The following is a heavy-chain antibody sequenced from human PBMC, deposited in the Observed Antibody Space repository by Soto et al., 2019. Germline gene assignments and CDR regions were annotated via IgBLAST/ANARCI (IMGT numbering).Heavy chain of an antibody. CDR2: INAGNGNT. V-gene: IGHV1-3*01. CDR1: GYTFTSYA. Sequence: ASVKVSCKASGYTFTSYAMHWVRQAPGQRLEWMGWINAGNGNTKYSQKFQGRVTITRDTSASTAYKELSSLKSEDTAEKYCASPYYYDSSVYLGAPYYYYGMDVWGQGTTVTASS. J-gene: IGHJ6*02. D-gene: IGHD3-22*01. CDR3: ASPYYYDSSVYLGAPYYYYGMDV.